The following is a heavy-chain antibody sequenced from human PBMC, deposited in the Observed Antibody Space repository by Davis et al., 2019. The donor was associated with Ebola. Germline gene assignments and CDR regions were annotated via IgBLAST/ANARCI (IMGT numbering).Heavy chain of an antibody. CDR2: IWYDGSNK. D-gene: IGHD4-17*01. CDR3: ARRWPYGDHVGWYYGMDV. V-gene: IGHV3-33*08. CDR1: GFTFSSYS. Sequence: GESLKISCAASGFTFSSYSMNWVRQAPGKGLEWVAVIWYDGSNKYYADSVKGRFTISRDNSKNTLYLQMNSLRAEDTAVYYCARRWPYGDHVGWYYGMDVWGQGTTVTVSS. J-gene: IGHJ6*02.